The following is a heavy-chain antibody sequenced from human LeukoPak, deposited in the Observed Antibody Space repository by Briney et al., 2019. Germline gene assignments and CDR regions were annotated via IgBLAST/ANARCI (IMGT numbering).Heavy chain of an antibody. J-gene: IGHJ4*02. CDR1: GFTFTNFG. CDR2: IRYNGNNQ. Sequence: GRSLRLSRAASGFTFTNFGMHWVPEAPGTGVEWVAFIRYNGNNQYYADSVKGRFTISRDNSKNTLYLQMNSLRVEDTAVYYCARDPTLLSSGWQEFYFDFWGQGTLVTVSS. CDR3: ARDPTLLSSGWQEFYFDF. V-gene: IGHV3-30*02. D-gene: IGHD6-25*01.